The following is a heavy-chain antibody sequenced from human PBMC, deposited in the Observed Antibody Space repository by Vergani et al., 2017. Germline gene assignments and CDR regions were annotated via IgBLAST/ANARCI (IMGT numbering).Heavy chain of an antibody. V-gene: IGHV1-2*02. Sequence: QVQLVQSGAEVKKPGASVKVSCKASGYTFTGYYMHWVRQAPGQGLEWMGWINPNSGGTNYAQKFQGRVTMTRDTSISTAYMGLSRLRSDDTAVYYCARGGRYCSGGSCLEIDYWGQGTLVTVSS. CDR2: INPNSGGT. CDR3: ARGGRYCSGGSCLEIDY. CDR1: GYTFTGYY. J-gene: IGHJ4*02. D-gene: IGHD2-15*01.